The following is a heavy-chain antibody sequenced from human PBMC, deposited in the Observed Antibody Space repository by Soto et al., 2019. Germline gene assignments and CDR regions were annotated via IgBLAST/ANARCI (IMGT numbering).Heavy chain of an antibody. J-gene: IGHJ5*02. V-gene: IGHV4-59*01. D-gene: IGHD6-19*01. CDR2: IFYTGIT. CDR1: VGSITSDY. CDR3: ARHGWLVPVIGSYWFDP. Sequence: PSETLSLTCTVSVGSITSDYWSWIRQSPGKGLEWIAFIFYTGITNYNPSLRIRVTISVDTSKNQCSLMLNSVTAADTAVYYCARHGWLVPVIGSYWFDPWGQGALVTVSS.